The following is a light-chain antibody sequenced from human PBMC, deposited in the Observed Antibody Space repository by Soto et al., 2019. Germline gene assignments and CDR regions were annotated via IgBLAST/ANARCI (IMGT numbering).Light chain of an antibody. V-gene: IGKV3-15*01. J-gene: IGKJ5*01. CDR3: QQYNSWPPIT. CDR2: DAS. Sequence: ELVMTHSPATPSVSPGERATLSCRASESVSRNLAWYQHKPGQAPRLLIYDASTRATGIPDTFSGGGSWTEVTLTISSLQSEDFVVYYCQQYNSWPPITFGHGTRLEIK. CDR1: ESVSRN.